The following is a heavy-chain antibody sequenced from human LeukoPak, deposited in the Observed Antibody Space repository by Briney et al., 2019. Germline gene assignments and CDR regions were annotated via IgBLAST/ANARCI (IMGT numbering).Heavy chain of an antibody. J-gene: IGHJ5*02. CDR3: ARIVRTAYCGGDCFP. Sequence: ASVSVSCKASGYTFTDYYIHWVRQAPGQGLEWMGRINPNSGDTNYAQRFQGRVTMTRETSITTVYMELSRLRSDDTAMYYCARIVRTAYCGGDCFPWGQGTLVTVSS. CDR2: INPNSGDT. CDR1: GYTFTDYY. V-gene: IGHV1-2*06. D-gene: IGHD2-21*02.